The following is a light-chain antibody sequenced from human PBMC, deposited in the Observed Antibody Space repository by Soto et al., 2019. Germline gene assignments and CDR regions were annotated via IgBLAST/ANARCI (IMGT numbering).Light chain of an antibody. Sequence: EIALTQSPATLSLSPGERATLSCRASQSVSSYLAWYQQKPGQAPRLGIHDASNRANGIPARFSGSGSGTDFTLTISGLEPEDFAVYYCQQRFNWPRYTFGQGTKLEIK. V-gene: IGKV3-11*01. J-gene: IGKJ2*01. CDR1: QSVSSY. CDR3: QQRFNWPRYT. CDR2: DAS.